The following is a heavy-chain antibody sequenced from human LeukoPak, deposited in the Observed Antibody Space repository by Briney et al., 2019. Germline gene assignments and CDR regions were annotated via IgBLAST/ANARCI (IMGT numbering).Heavy chain of an antibody. CDR3: AKTISDSSGYLEAFDI. CDR1: GGSISSYY. J-gene: IGHJ3*02. Sequence: SETLSLTCTVSGGSISSYYWSWIRQPPGKGLEWIGYIYYSGSTNYNPSLKSRVTISVDTSKNQFSLKLSSVTAADTAVYYCAKTISDSSGYLEAFDIWGQGTMVTVSS. D-gene: IGHD3-22*01. CDR2: IYYSGST. V-gene: IGHV4-59*08.